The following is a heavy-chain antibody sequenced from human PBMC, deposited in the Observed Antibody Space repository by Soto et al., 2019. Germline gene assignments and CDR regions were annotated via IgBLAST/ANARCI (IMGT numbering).Heavy chain of an antibody. V-gene: IGHV4-4*02. CDR2: IHHDGST. Sequence: QVQLQESGPGLVKPSGTLSLTCAVSGSSISSSNWWSWVRQPPGEGLEWIGEIHHDGSTNYNPSLKGRVTISVDKSKNQFSLKLSPVTAADTAVYYCARKPYGVPFDYWGQGTLVTVSS. J-gene: IGHJ4*02. CDR3: ARKPYGVPFDY. D-gene: IGHD4-17*01. CDR1: GSSISSSNW.